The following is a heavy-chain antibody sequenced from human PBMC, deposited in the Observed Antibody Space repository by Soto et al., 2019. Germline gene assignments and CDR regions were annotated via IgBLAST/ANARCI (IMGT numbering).Heavy chain of an antibody. CDR3: ASRAYGSRVKQWFDP. Sequence: ASVKVSCKASGGTFSSYTISWVRQAPGQGLEWMGRIIPILGIANYAQKFQGRVTITADKSTSTAYMELSSLRSEDTAVYYCASRAYGSRVKQWFDPWGQGTLVTVSS. CDR1: GGTFSSYT. V-gene: IGHV1-69*02. CDR2: IIPILGIA. J-gene: IGHJ5*02. D-gene: IGHD3-10*01.